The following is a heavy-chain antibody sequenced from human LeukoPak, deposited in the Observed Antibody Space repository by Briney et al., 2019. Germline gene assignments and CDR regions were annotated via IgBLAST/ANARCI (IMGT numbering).Heavy chain of an antibody. CDR3: AREGYCTSTSCYRFDP. CDR2: INPYSSGT. V-gene: IGHV1-2*02. D-gene: IGHD2-2*02. Sequence: PSVKVSCTASGYTFTGYYMHWVRQAPGQGLDWMGLINPYSSGTNYAQWFQGRVTMTRDTSISTAYMELSRLRSDDTAVYYCAREGYCTSTSCYRFDPWGQGTLVTVSS. J-gene: IGHJ5*02. CDR1: GYTFTGYY.